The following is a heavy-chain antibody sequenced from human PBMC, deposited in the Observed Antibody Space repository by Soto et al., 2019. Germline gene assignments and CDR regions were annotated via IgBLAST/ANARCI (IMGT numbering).Heavy chain of an antibody. J-gene: IGHJ4*02. D-gene: IGHD2-21*02. V-gene: IGHV4-30-2*01. CDR3: ARSYAGGDAYFDY. CDR1: GGSISSGGYA. Sequence: PSETLSLTCADSGGSISSGGYARAWIRQPPGKGLEWVGYIYQSGSTYYNPSRKRRVTIAADRSKNQVSLNLASVTAADTAVYYCARSYAGGDAYFDYWGQGTVVTVSS. CDR2: IYQSGST.